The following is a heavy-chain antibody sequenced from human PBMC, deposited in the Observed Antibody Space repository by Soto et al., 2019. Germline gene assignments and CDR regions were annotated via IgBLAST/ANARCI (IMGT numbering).Heavy chain of an antibody. CDR2: ISSSSSYI. D-gene: IGHD5-18*01. V-gene: IGHV3-21*01. J-gene: IGHJ4*02. Sequence: PGGSLRLSCAASGFTFSSYSMNWVRQAPGKGLEWVSSISSSSSYIYYAESVEGRFTISRDNAKNSLYLQMNSLRAEDTAVYYCARDQPGYSYGYGLGYWGQGTLVTVSS. CDR1: GFTFSSYS. CDR3: ARDQPGYSYGYGLGY.